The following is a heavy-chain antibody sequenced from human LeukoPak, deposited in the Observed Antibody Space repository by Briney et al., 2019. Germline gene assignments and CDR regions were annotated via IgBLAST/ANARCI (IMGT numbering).Heavy chain of an antibody. V-gene: IGHV4-39*07. Sequence: SGTLSLTCTVSGGSISSSSYYWGWIRQPPGKGLEWIGSIYYSGSTYYNPSLKSRVTISVDTSKNQFSLKLSSVTAADTAVYYCARDNSVRDEAWWFYPWGQGTLVTVSS. CDR2: IYYSGST. CDR1: GGSISSSSYY. J-gene: IGHJ5*02. D-gene: IGHD5-24*01. CDR3: ARDNSVRDEAWWFYP.